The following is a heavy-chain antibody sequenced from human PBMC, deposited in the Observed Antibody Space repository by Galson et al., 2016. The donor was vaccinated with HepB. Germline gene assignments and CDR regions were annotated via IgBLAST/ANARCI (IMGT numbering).Heavy chain of an antibody. CDR1: GDSFTRHW. J-gene: IGHJ4*02. V-gene: IGHV5-51*01. Sequence: QSGAEVKTPGESLKISCKIFGDSFTRHWIGWVRQMPGKGLEWMGIIYPSDSDTTYSPSFQGQVTISADKSINTAYLQWNSLKASDTAMYYCASYYDSTGYYALGHSWGQGTLVTVSS. CDR2: IYPSDSDT. CDR3: ASYYDSTGYYALGHS. D-gene: IGHD3-22*01.